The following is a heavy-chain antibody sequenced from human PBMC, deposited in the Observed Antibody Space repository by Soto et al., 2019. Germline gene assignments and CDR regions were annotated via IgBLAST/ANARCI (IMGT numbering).Heavy chain of an antibody. J-gene: IGHJ5*02. D-gene: IGHD7-27*01. CDR2: INHSGST. Sequence: SETLSLTCAVYGGSFSGYYWSWIRQPPGKGLEWIGEINHSGSTNYNPSLKSRVTISVDTSKNQFSLKLSSVTAADTAVYYCARGQDQIPAHVWGWFDPWGQGTLVTVSS. CDR3: ARGQDQIPAHVWGWFDP. CDR1: GGSFSGYY. V-gene: IGHV4-34*01.